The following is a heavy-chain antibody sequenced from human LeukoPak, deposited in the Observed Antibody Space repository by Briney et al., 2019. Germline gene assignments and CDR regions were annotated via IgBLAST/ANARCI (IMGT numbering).Heavy chain of an antibody. V-gene: IGHV3-23*01. Sequence: GGSLRLSCSASGFTFSNYWMSWVRQAPGKGLEWVSAISGSGGSTYYADSVKGRFTISRDNSKNTLYLQMNSLRAEDTAVYYCAKRMDTAMVTGYYFDYWGQGTLVTVSS. CDR2: ISGSGGST. J-gene: IGHJ4*02. D-gene: IGHD5-18*01. CDR3: AKRMDTAMVTGYYFDY. CDR1: GFTFSNYW.